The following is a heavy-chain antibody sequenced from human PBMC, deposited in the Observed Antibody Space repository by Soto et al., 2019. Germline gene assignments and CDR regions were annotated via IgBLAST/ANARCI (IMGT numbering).Heavy chain of an antibody. CDR1: GGTFSSYA. CDR2: IIPIFGTA. V-gene: IGHV1-69*13. J-gene: IGHJ5*02. Sequence: ASVKVSCKASGGTFSSYAISWARQAPGQGLEWMGGIIPIFGTANYAQKFQGRVTITADESTSTAYMELSSLRSEDTAVYYCAREDSSSALGWFDPWGQGTLVTSPQ. D-gene: IGHD6-6*01. CDR3: AREDSSSALGWFDP.